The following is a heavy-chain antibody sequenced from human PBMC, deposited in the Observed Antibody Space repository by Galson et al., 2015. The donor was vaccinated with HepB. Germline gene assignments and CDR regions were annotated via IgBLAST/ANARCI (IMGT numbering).Heavy chain of an antibody. J-gene: IGHJ6*02. V-gene: IGHV3-66*03. CDR3: ARDQGDDYVNYYYYYGMDV. D-gene: IGHD4-17*01. Sequence: SLRLSCAASVFNISNNYMGWVRQAPGKGLEWVSVIYKNGTTNYADSVKGRFTISRDTSKNTLYLQMNNLRGEDTAVYYCARDQGDDYVNYYYYYGMDVWGQGTTVTVSS. CDR2: IYKNGTT. CDR1: VFNISNNY.